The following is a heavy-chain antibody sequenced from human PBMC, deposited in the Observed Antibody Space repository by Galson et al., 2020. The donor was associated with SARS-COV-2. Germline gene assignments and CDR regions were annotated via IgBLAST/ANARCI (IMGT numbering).Heavy chain of an antibody. J-gene: IGHJ4*02. CDR2: IIHVFATA. D-gene: IGHD3-16*01. V-gene: IGHV1-69*06. CDR3: ARGEVQTLDD. Sequence: KISCKASGGSFSSYDINWVRQAPGQGLEWIGGIIHVFATAKYARKFQGRVTITADKSATTAYMELTSLRSEDTAVYFCARGEVQTLDDWGQGTLVTVAS. CDR1: GGSFSSYD.